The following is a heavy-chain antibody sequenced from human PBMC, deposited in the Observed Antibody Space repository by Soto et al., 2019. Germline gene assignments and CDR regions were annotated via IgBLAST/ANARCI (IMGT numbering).Heavy chain of an antibody. Sequence: SVKVSCKASGGTFSSYAISWVRQAPGEGLEWMGGIIPIFGTANYAQKFQGRVTITADESTSTAYMELSSLRSEDTAVYYCARAHRYYDSSGYYIDYWGQGTLVTVSS. V-gene: IGHV1-69*13. CDR1: GGTFSSYA. D-gene: IGHD3-22*01. CDR3: ARAHRYYDSSGYYIDY. CDR2: IIPIFGTA. J-gene: IGHJ4*02.